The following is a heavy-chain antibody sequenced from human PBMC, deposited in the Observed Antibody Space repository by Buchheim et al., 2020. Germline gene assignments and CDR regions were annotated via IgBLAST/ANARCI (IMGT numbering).Heavy chain of an antibody. J-gene: IGHJ6*03. Sequence: QVQLVQSGAEVKKPGASVKVSCKASGYTFSNYYIHWVRQAPGQGLEWMGIVNPSGGGTSYPQKFQGRVPMTRDKSTGTLYMELSSLRSEDTAVYYCARGGGDIVVVPASIHVHYLDVWGKGTT. CDR1: GYTFSNYY. D-gene: IGHD2-2*02. CDR2: VNPSGGGT. CDR3: ARGGGDIVVVPASIHVHYLDV. V-gene: IGHV1-46*01.